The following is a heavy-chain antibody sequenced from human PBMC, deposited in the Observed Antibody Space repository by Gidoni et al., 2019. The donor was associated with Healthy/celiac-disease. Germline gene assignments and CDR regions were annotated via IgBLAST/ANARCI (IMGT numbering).Heavy chain of an antibody. CDR3: ARDREITGTPGSWFDP. CDR1: GLPLVGGG. D-gene: IGHD1-20*01. Sequence: EVQLVGSGGGVVRPGGPLRLSFAASGLPLVGGGMSWVRQGPGKGLEWVSGMNWNGGSTGYADSVKGRFTISRDNAKNSLYLQMNSLRAEDTALYYCARDREITGTPGSWFDPWGQGTLVTVSS. CDR2: MNWNGGST. J-gene: IGHJ5*02. V-gene: IGHV3-20*03.